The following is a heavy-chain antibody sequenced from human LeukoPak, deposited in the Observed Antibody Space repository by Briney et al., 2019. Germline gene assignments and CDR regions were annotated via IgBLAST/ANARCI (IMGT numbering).Heavy chain of an antibody. J-gene: IGHJ3*02. D-gene: IGHD3-10*01. Sequence: SGGSLRLSCAASGFTFSSYEMNWVRQAPGKGLEWVSYISSSGSTIYYADSVKGRFTISRDDAKNTLYLQMNSLRAEDTAVYYCAKARGAFDIWGQGTMVTVSS. V-gene: IGHV3-48*03. CDR3: AKARGAFDI. CDR2: ISSSGSTI. CDR1: GFTFSSYE.